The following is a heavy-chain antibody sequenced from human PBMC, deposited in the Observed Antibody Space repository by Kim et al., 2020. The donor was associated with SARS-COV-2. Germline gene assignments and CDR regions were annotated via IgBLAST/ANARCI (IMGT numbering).Heavy chain of an antibody. CDR2: ISYDGSNK. J-gene: IGHJ4*01. D-gene: IGHD6-13*01. V-gene: IGHV3-30*03. Sequence: GGSLRLSCAASGFTFGYFGMHWVRQAPGKGLEWVAIISYDGSNKYYADSVKGRFTISRDNSKNTLYLQMHSLRAEDTAVYYCARGPGAAAVDNLFDFWG. CDR1: GFTFGYFG. CDR3: ARGPGAAAVDNLFDF.